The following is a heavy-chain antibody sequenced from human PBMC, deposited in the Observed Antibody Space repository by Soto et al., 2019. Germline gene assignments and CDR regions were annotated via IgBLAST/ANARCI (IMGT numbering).Heavy chain of an antibody. CDR3: ARGGSYHELVSDH. V-gene: IGHV4-31*03. D-gene: IGHD3-16*02. Sequence: QVQLQESGPGLVKPSQTLSLTCTVSGGSISSGVYYWNWIRQYPGKGLEWIGHIYYSGSTYYNPSLKRRVTISDDTSKNQFSLKLSSVTAADTAVYYWARGGSYHELVSDHWGQGTLVTVSS. CDR2: IYYSGST. CDR1: GGSISSGVYY. J-gene: IGHJ4*02.